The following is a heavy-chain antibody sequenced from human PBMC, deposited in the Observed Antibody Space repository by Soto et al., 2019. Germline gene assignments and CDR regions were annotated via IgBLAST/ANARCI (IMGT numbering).Heavy chain of an antibody. V-gene: IGHV3-15*01. CDR2: IKSKADGGAR. CDR1: GFMFSSAW. CDR3: VEGWNDF. J-gene: IGHJ4*02. D-gene: IGHD1-1*01. Sequence: EVQMVQSGGDLVKPGGSLRLSCVTSGFMFSSAWMSWVRQAPGKGLEWVARIKSKADGGARDYAAPVKGRFTISRDDSKNTVYLQMNSLSAEDTAVYYCVEGWNDFWGQGTLVTVSS.